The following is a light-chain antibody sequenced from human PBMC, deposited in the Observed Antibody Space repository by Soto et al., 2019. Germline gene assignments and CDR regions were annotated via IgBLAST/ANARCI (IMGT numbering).Light chain of an antibody. CDR1: SGHSSYA. V-gene: IGLV4-69*01. Sequence: QSVLTQSPSASASLGASVKLTCTLSSGHSSYAIAWHQQQPEKGPRYLMKLNSDGSHSKGDGIPDRFSGSSSGAERYLTISSLQSEDEADYYCHTWGTGIHVAFGRGTKLTVL. CDR3: HTWGTGIHVA. J-gene: IGLJ2*01. CDR2: LNSDGSH.